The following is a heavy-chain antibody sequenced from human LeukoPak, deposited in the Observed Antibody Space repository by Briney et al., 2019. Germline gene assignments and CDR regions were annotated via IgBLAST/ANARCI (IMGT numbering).Heavy chain of an antibody. CDR2: IYTSGST. V-gene: IGHV4-61*02. Sequence: SQTLSLTCTVSGDSISSGNYYWSWIRQPAGKGLEWIGRIYTSGSTNYNPSLKSRVTISVDTSKNQFSLKLSSVTAAHTAVYYCARDPWELTWPHFDYWGQGTLVTVSS. CDR3: ARDPWELTWPHFDY. D-gene: IGHD1-26*01. CDR1: GDSISSGNYY. J-gene: IGHJ4*02.